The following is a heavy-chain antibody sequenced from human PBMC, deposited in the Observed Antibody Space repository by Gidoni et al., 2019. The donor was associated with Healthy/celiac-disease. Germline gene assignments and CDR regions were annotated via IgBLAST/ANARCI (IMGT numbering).Heavy chain of an antibody. V-gene: IGHV3-48*01. CDR3: ARRTPYDY. Sequence: EVQLVESGGGVVQPGGSLRLSCAASGFTFSSYSMNWVRQATGKGLEWVSYISSSSITIYYADSVKGRFTISRDNAKNSLYLQMNSLRAEDTAVYYCARRTPYDYWGQGTLVTVSS. CDR2: ISSSSITI. CDR1: GFTFSSYS. J-gene: IGHJ4*02.